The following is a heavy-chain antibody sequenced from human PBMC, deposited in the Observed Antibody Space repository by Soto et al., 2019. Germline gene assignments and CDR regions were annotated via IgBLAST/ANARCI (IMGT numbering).Heavy chain of an antibody. CDR3: ARTGPYSSGNN. V-gene: IGHV4-4*02. D-gene: IGHD3-22*01. Sequence: QVQLQESGPGLVDPLGTLSLTCAVSGTSVSGANWWGWVRQPPGKGLEWIGEIHSSRNTDYNPSLKSRVTISRDMSKNEFSLKLTSVTAADTAVYYCARTGPYSSGNNWGQGTLVTVSS. CDR1: GTSVSGANW. J-gene: IGHJ4*02. CDR2: IHSSRNT.